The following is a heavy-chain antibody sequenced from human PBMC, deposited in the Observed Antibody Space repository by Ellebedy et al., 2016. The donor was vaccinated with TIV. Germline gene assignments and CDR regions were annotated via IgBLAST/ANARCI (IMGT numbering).Heavy chain of an antibody. CDR1: GGSISSSSFF. CDR3: ARILRAGSDGDYFDY. D-gene: IGHD3-3*01. J-gene: IGHJ4*02. CDR2: MYYSGTT. Sequence: MPSETLSLTCTVSGGSISSSSFFWGWIRQPPGKGLEWVANMYYSGTTYYNPSLKSPLTISVDTSKNQFALKLSSVTAADTAVYYCARILRAGSDGDYFDYWGQGTQVTASS. V-gene: IGHV4-39*06.